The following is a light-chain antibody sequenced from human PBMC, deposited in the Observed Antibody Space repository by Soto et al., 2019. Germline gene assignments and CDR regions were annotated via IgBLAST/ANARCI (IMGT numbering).Light chain of an antibody. J-gene: IGKJ2*01. Sequence: AIRMTQSPSSLSASTGDRVTITCRASQGISSYLAWYQQKPGKAPKLLIYAASTLQSGVPSRFSGSGCGTDFTLTISCLQSEDFATYYCQQYYSYPMYTFGQGTKLEIK. CDR2: AAS. CDR3: QQYYSYPMYT. V-gene: IGKV1-8*01. CDR1: QGISSY.